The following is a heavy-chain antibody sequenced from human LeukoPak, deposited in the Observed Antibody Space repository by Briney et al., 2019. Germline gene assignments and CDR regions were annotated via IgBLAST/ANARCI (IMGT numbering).Heavy chain of an antibody. CDR2: INTNTGNP. V-gene: IGHV7-4-1*02. CDR1: GYTFTSYA. J-gene: IGHJ4*02. CDR3: ARVTSNCSSTSCHLYFDY. D-gene: IGHD2-2*01. Sequence: ASVKVSFKASGYTFTSYAMNWVRQAPGQGLERMGWINTNTGNPTYAQGFTGRFVFSLDTSVSTAYLQISSLKAEDTAVYYCARVTSNCSSTSCHLYFDYWGQGTLVTVSS.